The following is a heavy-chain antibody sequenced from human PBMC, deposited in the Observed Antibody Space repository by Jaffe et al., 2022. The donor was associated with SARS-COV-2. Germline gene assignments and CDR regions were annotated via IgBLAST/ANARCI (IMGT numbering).Heavy chain of an antibody. Sequence: EVQLLESGGGLVQPGGSLRLSCAASGFTFSSYAMSWVRQAPGKGLEWVSAISGGGGGTYYADSVKGRFTISRDNSENTLYLQMSSLTAEDTAVYYCATHRGHVYFDYWGQGTLVTVSS. V-gene: IGHV3-23*01. CDR2: ISGGGGGT. J-gene: IGHJ4*02. D-gene: IGHD3-10*01. CDR1: GFTFSSYA. CDR3: ATHRGHVYFDY.